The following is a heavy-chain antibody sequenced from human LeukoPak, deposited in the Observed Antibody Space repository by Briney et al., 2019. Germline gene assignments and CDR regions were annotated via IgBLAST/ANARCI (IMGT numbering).Heavy chain of an antibody. D-gene: IGHD6-6*01. CDR2: IYHSGST. J-gene: IGHJ4*02. CDR1: GYSISSDYY. Sequence: SATLSLTCAVSGYSISSDYYWGWIRQPPGKGLEWIGTIYHSGSTYYNPSLKSRVTISVDTSKNQFSLKLSSVTAADTAVYYCARDVAARPDYFDYWGQGTLVTVSS. CDR3: ARDVAARPDYFDY. V-gene: IGHV4-38-2*02.